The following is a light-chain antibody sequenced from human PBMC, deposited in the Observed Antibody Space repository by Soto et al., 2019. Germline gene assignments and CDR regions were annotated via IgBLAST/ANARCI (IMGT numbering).Light chain of an antibody. CDR2: EVT. Sequence: QSVLTQPPSASGSPGQSVTISCTGTSSDVGGYNYVSWYQQHPDKAPKLMIYEVTKRPSGVPDRFSGSKSGNTAPLTVSGLQAEDEADYYCASYAGSNNFVVFGGGTKLTVL. J-gene: IGLJ2*01. CDR1: SSDVGGYNY. CDR3: ASYAGSNNFVV. V-gene: IGLV2-8*01.